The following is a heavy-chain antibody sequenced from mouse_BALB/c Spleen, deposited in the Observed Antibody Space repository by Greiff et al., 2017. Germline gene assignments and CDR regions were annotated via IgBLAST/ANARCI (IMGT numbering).Heavy chain of an antibody. V-gene: IGHV5-17*02. CDR2: ISSGSSTI. J-gene: IGHJ2*01. CDR3: ARSNPRYFDY. Sequence: EVKLVESGGGLVQPGGSRKLSCAASGFTFSSFGMHWVRQAPEKGLEWVAYISSGSSTIYYADTVKGRFTISRDNPKNTLFLQMTSLRSEDTAMYYCARSNPRYFDYWGQGTTLTVSS. CDR1: GFTFSSFG.